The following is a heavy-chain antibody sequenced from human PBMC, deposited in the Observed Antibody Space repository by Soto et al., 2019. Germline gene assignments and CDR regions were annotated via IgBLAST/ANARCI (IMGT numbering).Heavy chain of an antibody. V-gene: IGHV3-30-3*01. CDR3: ARDPELLAGHYYFDY. D-gene: IGHD2-15*01. Sequence: GGSLRLSCAASGFTFSSYAMHWVRQAPGKGLEWVAVISYDGSNKYYADSVKGRFTISRDNSKNTLYLQMNSLRAEDTAVYYCARDPELLAGHYYFDYWGQGTLVTVSS. J-gene: IGHJ4*02. CDR1: GFTFSSYA. CDR2: ISYDGSNK.